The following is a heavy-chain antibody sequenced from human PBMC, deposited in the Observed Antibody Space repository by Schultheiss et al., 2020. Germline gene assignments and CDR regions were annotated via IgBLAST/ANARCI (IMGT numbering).Heavy chain of an antibody. CDR1: GGSMSSSDYF. CDR2: IYYSGST. CDR3: ARVGIAIFGVVITGLDV. J-gene: IGHJ6*02. V-gene: IGHV4-61*05. D-gene: IGHD3-3*01. Sequence: SETLSLTCTVSGGSMSSSDYFWGWIRQPPGKGLEWIGYIYYSGSTNYNPSLKSRVTISVDTSKNQFSLKLSSVTAADTAVYYCARVGIAIFGVVITGLDVWGQGTTVTVSS.